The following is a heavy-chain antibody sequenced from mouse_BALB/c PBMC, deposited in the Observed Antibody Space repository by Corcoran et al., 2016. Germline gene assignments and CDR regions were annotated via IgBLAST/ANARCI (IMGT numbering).Heavy chain of an antibody. CDR3: SNWDWYCDV. J-gene: IGHJ1*01. CDR2: VDPANGHT. V-gene: IGHV14-3*02. CDR1: GFNIKDTY. Sequence: EVKPKQSGAELVKPGASVKLSCTASGFNIKDTYMHWVKQRPEQGLEWSGRVDPANGHTKYEPKFQGKATITVDTSSNTAYLQLSSLTSEDTAVYYCSNWDWYCDVWGALSTVTVSS. D-gene: IGHD4-1*01.